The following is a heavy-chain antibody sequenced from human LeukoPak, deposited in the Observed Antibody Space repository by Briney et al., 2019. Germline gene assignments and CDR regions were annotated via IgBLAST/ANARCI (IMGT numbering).Heavy chain of an antibody. CDR1: GGSISSSSYY. CDR2: IYYSGST. V-gene: IGHV4-39*07. D-gene: IGHD2-2*02. Sequence: SEALSLTCTVSGGSISSSSYYWGWIRQPPGKGLEWIGSIYYSGSTYYNPSLKSRVTISVDTSKNQFSLKLSSVTAADTAVYYCARTGRGCSSTSCYTDDAFDIWGQGTMVTVSS. J-gene: IGHJ3*02. CDR3: ARTGRGCSSTSCYTDDAFDI.